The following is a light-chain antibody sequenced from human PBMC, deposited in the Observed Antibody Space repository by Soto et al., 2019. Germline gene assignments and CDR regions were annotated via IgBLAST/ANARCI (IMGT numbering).Light chain of an antibody. CDR3: QQRSNWPRT. Sequence: EIVLTQSPATLSVSPGGGATLSCRASQSVSSYLAWYQQKPGQAPRLLIYDASNRATGIPARFSGSGSGTDFTLTISSLEPEDFAVYYCQQRSNWPRTFGQGTKVDIK. CDR1: QSVSSY. CDR2: DAS. J-gene: IGKJ1*01. V-gene: IGKV3-11*01.